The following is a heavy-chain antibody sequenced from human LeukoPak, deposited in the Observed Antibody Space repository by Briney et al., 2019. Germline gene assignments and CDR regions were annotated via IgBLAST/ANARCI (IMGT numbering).Heavy chain of an antibody. CDR1: GFTFSSYI. Sequence: GSLRLSCAASGFTFSSYIMNWVRQAPGKGLEWVSSISSSGSDIYYANSVKGRFTISRDNAKSSLYLQMNSLRADDTAVYFCARDFEERDYYLADFDYWGQGTLVTVSS. V-gene: IGHV3-21*06. CDR2: ISSSGSDI. CDR3: ARDFEERDYYLADFDY. J-gene: IGHJ4*02. D-gene: IGHD3-22*01.